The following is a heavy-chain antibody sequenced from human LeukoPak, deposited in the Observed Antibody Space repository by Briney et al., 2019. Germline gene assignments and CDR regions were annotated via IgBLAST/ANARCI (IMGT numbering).Heavy chain of an antibody. Sequence: GASVKVSCKASGHTFTSYYMHWVRQAPGQGLEWMGIINPSGGSTSYAQKFQGRVTMTRDTSTSTVYMELSSLRSEDTAVYYCARGTVTTKIYYYYGMDVWGQGTTVTVSS. CDR3: ARGTVTTKIYYYYGMDV. CDR1: GHTFTSYY. V-gene: IGHV1-46*01. J-gene: IGHJ6*02. CDR2: INPSGGST. D-gene: IGHD4-17*01.